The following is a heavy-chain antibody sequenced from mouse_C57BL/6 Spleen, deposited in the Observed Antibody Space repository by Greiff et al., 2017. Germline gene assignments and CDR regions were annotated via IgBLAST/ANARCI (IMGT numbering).Heavy chain of an antibody. D-gene: IGHD2-4*01. J-gene: IGHJ3*01. CDR3: ARQGDYDLFAY. V-gene: IGHV5-15*01. Sequence: EVQRVESGGGLVQPGGSLKLSCAASGFTFSDYGMAWVRQAPRTGPEWVAFISNLAYCIYYADTVTGRFTISRENAKNTLYLEMSSLRSEDTAMYYCARQGDYDLFAYWGQGTLVTVSA. CDR1: GFTFSDYG. CDR2: ISNLAYCI.